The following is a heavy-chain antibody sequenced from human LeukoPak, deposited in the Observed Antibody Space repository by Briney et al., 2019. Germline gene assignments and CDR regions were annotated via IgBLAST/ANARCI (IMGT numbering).Heavy chain of an antibody. D-gene: IGHD6-13*01. J-gene: IGHJ4*02. CDR1: GFAFMGYV. CDR2: ISASGSDV. CDR3: ARRTAAGPFDY. V-gene: IGHV3-21*01. Sequence: PGGSLRLSCAASGFAFMGYVVNWVRQAPGKGLEWVSSISASGSDVKYADSVTGRFTVSRDNAKSSLYLEMNSLRAEDTAAYYCARRTAAGPFDYWGQGTLVTVSS.